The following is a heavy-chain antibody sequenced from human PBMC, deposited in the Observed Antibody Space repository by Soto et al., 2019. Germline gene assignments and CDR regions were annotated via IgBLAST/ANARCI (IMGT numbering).Heavy chain of an antibody. V-gene: IGHV4-30-2*02. CDR1: GGSISSRGYS. CDR3: ARSDGRY. J-gene: IGHJ4*02. Sequence: PSETLSLTCAVSGGSISSRGYSWSWIRQPPGKGLEWIGYVFHSGTTNYNPSLKSRVTISVDTSRNQFSLKLSSVTAADTAVYYCARSDGRYWGQGTLVTVSS. CDR2: VFHSGTT.